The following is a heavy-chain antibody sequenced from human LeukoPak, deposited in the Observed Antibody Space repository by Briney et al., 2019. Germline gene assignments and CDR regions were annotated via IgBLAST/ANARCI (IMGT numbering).Heavy chain of an antibody. CDR3: AKPERGVAAPLY. J-gene: IGHJ4*02. Sequence: GGSLRLSCAASGFTFSSYEMNWVRQAPGKGLEWVSYISSSGSTIYYADSVKGRFTISRDNAKNSLYLQMNSLRAKDTAVYYCAKPERGVAAPLYWGQGTLVTVSP. CDR1: GFTFSSYE. V-gene: IGHV3-48*03. CDR2: ISSSGSTI. D-gene: IGHD6-19*01.